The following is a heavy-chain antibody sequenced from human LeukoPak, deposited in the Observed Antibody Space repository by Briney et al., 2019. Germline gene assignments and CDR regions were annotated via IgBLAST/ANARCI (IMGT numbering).Heavy chain of an antibody. CDR3: ARETCSGGSCFQFDF. CDR2: IYHSGST. D-gene: IGHD2-15*01. CDR1: GYSISSGYY. V-gene: IGHV4-38-2*02. Sequence: PSETLSLTCTVSGYSISSGYYWGWIRQPPGKGLEWIGSIYHSGSTNYNPSLKSRVTISVDTSKNQFSLKLSSVTAAGTAVYYCARETCSGGSCFQFDFWGQGTLVTVSS. J-gene: IGHJ4*02.